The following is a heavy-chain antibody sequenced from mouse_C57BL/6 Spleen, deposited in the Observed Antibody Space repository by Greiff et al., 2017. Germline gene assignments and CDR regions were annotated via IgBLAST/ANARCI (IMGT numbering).Heavy chain of an antibody. D-gene: IGHD1-3*01. Sequence: VQVVESGPELVKPGASVKLSCKASGYTFTSYDINWVKQRPGQGLEWIGWIYPRDGSTKYNEKFKGKATLTVDTSSSTAYMELHSLTSEDSAVXFWEKSSRTWFFDGWGTGTRVPVSS. J-gene: IGHJ1*03. V-gene: IGHV1-85*01. CDR3: EKSSRTWFFDG. CDR1: GYTFTSYD. CDR2: IYPRDGST.